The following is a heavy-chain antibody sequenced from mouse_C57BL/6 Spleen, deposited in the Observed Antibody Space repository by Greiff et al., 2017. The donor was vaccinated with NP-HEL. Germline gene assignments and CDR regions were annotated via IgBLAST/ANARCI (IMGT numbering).Heavy chain of an antibody. D-gene: IGHD1-1*01. CDR2: ISSGSSTI. CDR1: GFTFSDYG. V-gene: IGHV5-17*01. Sequence: EVQLVESGGGLVKPGGSLKLSCAASGFTFSDYGMHWVRQAPEKGLEWVAYISSGSSTIYYADTVKGRFTISRDNAKNTLFLQMTSLRSEDTAMYYCARSQSYGSSLYAMDYWGQGTSVTVSS. J-gene: IGHJ4*01. CDR3: ARSQSYGSSLYAMDY.